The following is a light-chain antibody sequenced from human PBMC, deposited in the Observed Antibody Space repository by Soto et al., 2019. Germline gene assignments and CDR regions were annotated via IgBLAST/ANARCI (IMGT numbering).Light chain of an antibody. CDR1: QGISSY. CDR2: AAS. Sequence: AIRITQSPSSLSASTGDRVTITCRASQGISSYLAWYQQKPGKAPKILIYAASTLQSGVPSRFRGSGSGTDFTLTISCLQSEDSETYYCLQDINYPWTFGQGTKVDIK. V-gene: IGKV1-8*01. J-gene: IGKJ1*01. CDR3: LQDINYPWT.